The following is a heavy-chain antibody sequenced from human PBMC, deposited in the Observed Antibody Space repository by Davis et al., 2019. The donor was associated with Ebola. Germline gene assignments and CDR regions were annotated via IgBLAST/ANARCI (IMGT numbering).Heavy chain of an antibody. V-gene: IGHV4-59*01. D-gene: IGHD3-10*01. J-gene: IGHJ5*02. CDR1: GGSISSYY. Sequence: GSLRLSCTVSGGSISSYYWSWIRQPPGKGLEWIVYIYYSGSTNYNPSLKSRVTISVDTSKNQFSLKLSSLTAVDTAVYYCARDSGRGWFDPWGQGTLVTVSS. CDR2: IYYSGST. CDR3: ARDSGRGWFDP.